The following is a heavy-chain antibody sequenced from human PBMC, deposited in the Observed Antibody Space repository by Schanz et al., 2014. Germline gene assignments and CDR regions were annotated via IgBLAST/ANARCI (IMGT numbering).Heavy chain of an antibody. CDR2: ISGDHRNT. CDR3: AKDAPYPFDL. CDR1: GFTFSTHA. Sequence: EVQLMESGGGLVKPGGSLRLSCAASGFTFSTHAMSWVRQAPGKGLEWVSSISGDHRNTFYADSVKGRFTISRDNSKNTLYLQMNSLRAEDTAIYYCAKDAPYPFDLWGRGTLITVSS. J-gene: IGHJ2*01. V-gene: IGHV3-23*01.